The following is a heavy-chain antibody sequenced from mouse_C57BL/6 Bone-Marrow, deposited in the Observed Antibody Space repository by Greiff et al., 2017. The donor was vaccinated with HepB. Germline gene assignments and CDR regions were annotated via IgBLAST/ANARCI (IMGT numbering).Heavy chain of an antibody. V-gene: IGHV14-1*01. CDR3: TIITTVVARYFDV. J-gene: IGHJ1*03. CDR2: IDPEDGDT. D-gene: IGHD1-1*01. Sequence: EVQLQQSGAELVRPGASVKLSCTASGFNIKDYYMHWVKQRPEQGLEWIGKIDPEDGDTEYASKFQGKATMTADTSSNTAYLQLSSLTSEDTAVYYCTIITTVVARYFDVWGTGTTVTVSS. CDR1: GFNIKDYY.